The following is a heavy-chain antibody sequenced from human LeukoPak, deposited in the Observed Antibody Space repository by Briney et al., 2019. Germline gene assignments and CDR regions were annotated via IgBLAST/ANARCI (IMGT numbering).Heavy chain of an antibody. Sequence: GGSLRLSCAASGFTFSSYVMHWVRQAPGKGLEWVAIISYDGSNEYYADSVKGRFTISRDNSKNTLYLQMNSLRAEDTAVYYCAKIAAANCGGDCYSGAYYFDYWGQGTLVTVSS. CDR1: GFTFSSYV. CDR2: ISYDGSNE. V-gene: IGHV3-30*04. D-gene: IGHD2-21*02. J-gene: IGHJ4*02. CDR3: AKIAAANCGGDCYSGAYYFDY.